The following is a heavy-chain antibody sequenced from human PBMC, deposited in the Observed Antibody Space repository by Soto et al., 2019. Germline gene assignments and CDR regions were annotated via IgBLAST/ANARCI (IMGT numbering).Heavy chain of an antibody. CDR2: ISPYSGNT. D-gene: IGHD2-8*01. CDR3: AIPVFYGMDV. V-gene: IGHV1-18*01. Sequence: QVQLVQSGAEVKKPGASVKVSCKASGYTFTTYDLSWVRQAPGQGLEWMGWISPYSGNTKYAQKLQGRVTMTTDTSTNTAYVELRSLRSDDTAVYYCAIPVFYGMDVWGQGTTVTVSS. CDR1: GYTFTTYD. J-gene: IGHJ6*02.